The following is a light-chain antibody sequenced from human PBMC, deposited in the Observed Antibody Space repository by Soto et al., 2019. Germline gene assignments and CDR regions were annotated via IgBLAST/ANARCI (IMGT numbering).Light chain of an antibody. V-gene: IGLV2-14*03. Sequence: QSALTQPASVSGAPGQTITISCIGTSSDVGSSKYVSCYQQHPGKATKLMIYAVNNRPSGVSSRFSGSKSGTTASLTISGLQAEDETDYYCCSFTTSNTYVFGTGTKLTVL. CDR3: CSFTTSNTYV. CDR1: SSDVGSSKY. CDR2: AVN. J-gene: IGLJ1*01.